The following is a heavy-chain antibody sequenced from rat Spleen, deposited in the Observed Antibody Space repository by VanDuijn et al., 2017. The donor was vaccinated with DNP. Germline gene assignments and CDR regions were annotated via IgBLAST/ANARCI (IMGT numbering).Heavy chain of an antibody. V-gene: IGHV4-2*01. CDR1: GFNFNDYW. J-gene: IGHJ2*01. D-gene: IGHD1-1*01. Sequence: EVKLVESGGGLVQPGRSLKVSCAASGFNFNDYWMGWVRQAPGKGLEWIGEINKDSNSINYTPSLKDRFTISRDNAQDTLYLQMSKLGSEDTATYYCARQRWYYSGEGMDYWGQGVMVTVSS. CDR2: INKDSNSI. CDR3: ARQRWYYSGEGMDY.